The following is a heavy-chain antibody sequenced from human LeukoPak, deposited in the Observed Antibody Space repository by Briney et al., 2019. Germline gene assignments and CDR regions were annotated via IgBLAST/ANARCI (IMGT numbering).Heavy chain of an antibody. J-gene: IGHJ4*02. CDR1: GFTFSSYE. V-gene: IGHV3-48*03. CDR2: ISSSGSTI. CDR3: AKRPYDYGDYSIDY. Sequence: GGSLRLSCAASGFTFSSYEMNWVRQAPGKGLEWVSYISSSGSTIYYADSVKGRFTISRDNAKNSLYLQMNSLRAEDTAVYYCAKRPYDYGDYSIDYWGQGTLVTVSS. D-gene: IGHD4-17*01.